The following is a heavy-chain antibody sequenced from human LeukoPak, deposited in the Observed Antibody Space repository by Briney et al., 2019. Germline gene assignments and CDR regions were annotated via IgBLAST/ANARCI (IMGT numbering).Heavy chain of an antibody. Sequence: GGSLRLSCAASGFTFNNYLMSWVRQAPGKGLEWVSVLFTGGGRTLYADSVKGRFTISGDTSRTTLYLQMNGLRAEDTAVYYCAKECDYSPGRKFDPWGQGTLVTVSS. V-gene: IGHV3-23*01. CDR2: LFTGGGRT. D-gene: IGHD3-10*01. CDR1: GFTFNNYL. J-gene: IGHJ5*02. CDR3: AKECDYSPGRKFDP.